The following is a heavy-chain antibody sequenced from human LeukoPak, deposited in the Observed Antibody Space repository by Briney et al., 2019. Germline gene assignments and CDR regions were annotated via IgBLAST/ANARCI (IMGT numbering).Heavy chain of an antibody. CDR3: ARVEYSSGRGDH. CDR2: ISTYSGDT. D-gene: IGHD3-22*01. V-gene: IGHV1-18*01. J-gene: IGHJ4*02. Sequence: ASVKVSCKAGNYSFINYGLTWVRQAPGQGLVWMGWISTYSGDTTYAQNFQGRVTLTRDTSTSTAYMDLNNLTPDDTAVYYCARVEYSSGRGDHWGQGTLVTVSS. CDR1: NYSFINYG.